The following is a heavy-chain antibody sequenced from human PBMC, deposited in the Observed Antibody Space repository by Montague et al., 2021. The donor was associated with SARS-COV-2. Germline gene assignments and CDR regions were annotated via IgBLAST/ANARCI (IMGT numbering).Heavy chain of an antibody. CDR2: IYTSGST. CDR3: AREWVYYDILTGYRNWFDP. J-gene: IGHJ5*02. V-gene: IGHV4-61*02. D-gene: IGHD3-9*01. CDR1: GGSISSGSYY. Sequence: TLSLTRTVSGGSISSGSYYWSWIRQPAGKGLEWIGRIYTSGSTNYNPSLKSRVTISVDTSKNQFSLKLSSVTAADTAVYYCAREWVYYDILTGYRNWFDPWGQGTLVTVSS.